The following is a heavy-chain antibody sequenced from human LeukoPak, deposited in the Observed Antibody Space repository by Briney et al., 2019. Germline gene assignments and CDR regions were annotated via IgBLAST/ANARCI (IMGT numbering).Heavy chain of an antibody. D-gene: IGHD2-15*01. CDR2: ISAYNGNT. CDR1: GHTFTSYG. V-gene: IGHV1-18*01. J-gene: IGHJ4*02. Sequence: ASVKVSCKASGHTFTSYGISWVRQAPGQGLEWMGWISAYNGNTNYAQKLQGRVTMTTDTPTSTAYMELRSLRSDDTAVYYCARDRCSGGSCYPTLKYWGQGTLVTVSS. CDR3: ARDRCSGGSCYPTLKY.